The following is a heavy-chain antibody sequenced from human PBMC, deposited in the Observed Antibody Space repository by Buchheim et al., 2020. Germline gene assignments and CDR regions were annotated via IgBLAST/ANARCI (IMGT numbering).Heavy chain of an antibody. CDR3: ARADTSGPYYFDY. J-gene: IGHJ4*02. V-gene: IGHV3-21*01. CDR2: ISSSSSYI. D-gene: IGHD6-19*01. Sequence: EVQLVESGGGLVKPGGSLRLSCAASGFPFIGYSMTWVRQAPGTGLEWVSSISSSSSYIYYADSVKGRLTISRDNAKNYVTLQMNSLRAEDTAVYYCARADTSGPYYFDYWGQGTL. CDR1: GFPFIGYS.